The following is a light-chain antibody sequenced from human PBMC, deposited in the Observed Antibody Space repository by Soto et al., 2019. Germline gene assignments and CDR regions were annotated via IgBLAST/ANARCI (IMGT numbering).Light chain of an antibody. CDR3: QQDARPPYA. Sequence: EIVLTQSPATLSLSPPATATLSFMASQSVSNYLPWYQQKPGQAPRLLIYDASSRATGIPDRVSGSGSGTDFTLTISRLEPEDFAVYYCQQDARPPYAFGQRTKVDVK. V-gene: IGKV3-20*01. CDR2: DAS. CDR1: QSVSNY. J-gene: IGKJ2*01.